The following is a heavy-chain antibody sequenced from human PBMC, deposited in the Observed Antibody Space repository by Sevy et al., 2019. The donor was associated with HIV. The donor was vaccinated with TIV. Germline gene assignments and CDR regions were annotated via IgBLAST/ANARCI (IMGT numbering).Heavy chain of an antibody. CDR1: GFTFSSSS. CDR3: ARFVSLGY. Sequence: GGSLRLSCAASGFTFSSSSMTWVRQAPGKGLEWVATISQGGSEEYYVDSVKGRFTISRDNAKNSLYLQMNSPSAVDTAVYFCARFVSLGYWGQGTLVTVSS. J-gene: IGHJ4*02. CDR2: ISQGGSEE. D-gene: IGHD6-13*01. V-gene: IGHV3-7*01.